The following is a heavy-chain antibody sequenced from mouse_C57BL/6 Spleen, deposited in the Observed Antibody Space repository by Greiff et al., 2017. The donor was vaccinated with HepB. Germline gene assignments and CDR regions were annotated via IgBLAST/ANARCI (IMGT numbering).Heavy chain of an antibody. J-gene: IGHJ2*01. CDR1: GYAFSSSW. D-gene: IGHD1-1*01. CDR3: ARGGLFDFDY. V-gene: IGHV1-82*01. Sequence: VQLQQSGPELVKPGASVKISCKASGYAFSSSWMNWVKQRPGKGLEWIGRIYPGDGDTNYNGKFKGKATLTADKSSSTAYMQLSSLTSEDSAVYFCARGGLFDFDYWGQGTTLTVSS. CDR2: IYPGDGDT.